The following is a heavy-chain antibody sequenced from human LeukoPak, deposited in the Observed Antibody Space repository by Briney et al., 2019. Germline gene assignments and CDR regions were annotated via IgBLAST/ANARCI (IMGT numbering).Heavy chain of an antibody. J-gene: IGHJ5*02. D-gene: IGHD2-2*01. V-gene: IGHV4-59*01. CDR2: IYYSGST. CDR1: GGSISSYY. Sequence: MSSETLSLTCTVSGGSISSYYLSWIRRPPGKGLEWIGCIYYSGSTNYNPSLKSRVTISVDTSKNQFSLKLSSVTAADTAVYYCARGNGWVCSSTSCYNWFDPWGQGTLVTVSS. CDR3: ARGNGWVCSSTSCYNWFDP.